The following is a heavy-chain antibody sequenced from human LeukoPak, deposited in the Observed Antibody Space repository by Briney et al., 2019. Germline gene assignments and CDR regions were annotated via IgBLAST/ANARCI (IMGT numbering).Heavy chain of an antibody. Sequence: GGSLRLSCAASGFTFSDYYMSWIRQAPGKGLEWVSYISSSGSTIYYADSVKGRFTISRDNAKNSLYLQMNSLRAEDTAVYYCARDIRYYDILTGYYTNWYFDLWGRGTLVTVSS. CDR2: ISSSGSTI. J-gene: IGHJ2*01. V-gene: IGHV3-11*04. CDR3: ARDIRYYDILTGYYTNWYFDL. CDR1: GFTFSDYY. D-gene: IGHD3-9*01.